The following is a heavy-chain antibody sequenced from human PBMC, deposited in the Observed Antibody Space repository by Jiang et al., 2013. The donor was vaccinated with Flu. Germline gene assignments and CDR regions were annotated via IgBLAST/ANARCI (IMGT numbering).Heavy chain of an antibody. J-gene: IGHJ4*02. CDR2: IIPLSYTT. D-gene: IGHD6-19*01. CDR1: GGTFSSYA. CDR3: ARHLIRASGWDQYYLDH. V-gene: IGHV1-69*01. Sequence: SCETSGGTFSSYAINWVRQAPGQGLEWMGGIIPLSYTTNYAQKFQDRVTISADGSISTAYLQWSSLKASDTAMYYCARHLIRASGWDQYYLDHWGQGSLVTVSS.